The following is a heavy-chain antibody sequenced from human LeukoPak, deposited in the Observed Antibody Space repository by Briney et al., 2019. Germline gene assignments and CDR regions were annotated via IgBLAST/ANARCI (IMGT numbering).Heavy chain of an antibody. Sequence: GGSLRLSCAASGFTFSSYAMSWVRQAPGKGLEWVSAISGSGGSTYYADSVKGRSTISRDNSKNTLYLQMNSLRAEDTAVYYCAKAGPTYYYDSGGYPPLPFFDYWGQGTLVTVSS. V-gene: IGHV3-23*01. CDR1: GFTFSSYA. J-gene: IGHJ4*02. D-gene: IGHD3-22*01. CDR3: AKAGPTYYYDSGGYPPLPFFDY. CDR2: ISGSGGST.